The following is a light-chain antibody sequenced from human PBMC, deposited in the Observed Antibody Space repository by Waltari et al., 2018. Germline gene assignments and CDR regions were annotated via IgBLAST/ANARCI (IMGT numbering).Light chain of an antibody. CDR3: QHYVRLPAT. Sequence: IVLTQSPGTLSLSPGARATLSCRASQIVSRTLAWYQQKPGQAPRLLIYGGSTRATGIPDRFSGSGSGTDFSLTISRLEPEDFAVYYCQHYVRLPATFGQGTKVEIK. J-gene: IGKJ1*01. CDR2: GGS. CDR1: QIVSRT. V-gene: IGKV3-20*01.